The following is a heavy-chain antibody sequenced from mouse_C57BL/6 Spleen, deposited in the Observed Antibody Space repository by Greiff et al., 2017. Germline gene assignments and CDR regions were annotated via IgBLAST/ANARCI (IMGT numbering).Heavy chain of an antibody. Sequence: DVQLQESGPGLAKPSQTLSLTCSVTGYSITSDYWNWIRKFPGNKLEYMGYISYSGSTYYNPSLKSRISITRDTSKNQYYLQLNSVTTEDTATYYGARGGYYGSSPSYWYFDVWGTGTTVTVSS. CDR2: ISYSGST. J-gene: IGHJ1*03. CDR3: ARGGYYGSSPSYWYFDV. CDR1: GYSITSDY. D-gene: IGHD1-1*01. V-gene: IGHV3-8*01.